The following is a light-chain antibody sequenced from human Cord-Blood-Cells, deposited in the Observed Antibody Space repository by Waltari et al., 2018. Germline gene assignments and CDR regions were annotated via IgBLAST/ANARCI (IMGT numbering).Light chain of an antibody. J-gene: IGKJ1*01. CDR3: QQRSNGPGT. V-gene: IGKV3-11*01. Sequence: EIVLPQSPPTLSLSPGKRATLSCRASQSVSSYLAWYQQKPGQAPSLLIYDASNRATGIPARFSGSASGTDFTLTISSLEPEDFAVYYCQQRSNGPGTFGQGTKVEIK. CDR1: QSVSSY. CDR2: DAS.